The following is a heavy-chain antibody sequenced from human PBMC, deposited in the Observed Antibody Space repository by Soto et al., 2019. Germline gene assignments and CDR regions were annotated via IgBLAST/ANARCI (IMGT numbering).Heavy chain of an antibody. Sequence: QVQLQQWGAGLLKPSETLSLTCAVYGGSFSGYYWSWIRQPPGKGLEWIGEINHSGSTNYNPSLKSRVTISVDTSKNQFSLKLSSVTAADTAVYYCARSNLWSRYFDYWGQGTLVTVSS. CDR1: GGSFSGYY. CDR2: INHSGST. V-gene: IGHV4-34*01. J-gene: IGHJ4*02. D-gene: IGHD3-3*01. CDR3: ARSNLWSRYFDY.